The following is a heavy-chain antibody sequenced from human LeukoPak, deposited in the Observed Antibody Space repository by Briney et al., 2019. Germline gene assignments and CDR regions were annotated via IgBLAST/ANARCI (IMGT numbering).Heavy chain of an antibody. CDR3: VRDMGYYDKV. CDR1: GYTFSTSW. CDR2: INTDGNTR. Sequence: GGSLRLSCVPPGYTFSTSWMHWVRQAPGKGLVWVSRINTDGNTRDYADSVKGRFTISRDNAKNTLYLQMNRLRAEDTAVYYCVRDMGYYDKVWGQGTLVTVSS. V-gene: IGHV3-74*01. J-gene: IGHJ4*02. D-gene: IGHD3-22*01.